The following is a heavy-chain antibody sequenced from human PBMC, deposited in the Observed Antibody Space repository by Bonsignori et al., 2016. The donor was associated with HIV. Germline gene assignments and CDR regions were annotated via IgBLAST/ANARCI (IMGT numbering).Heavy chain of an antibody. CDR2: IYPGDSDT. V-gene: IGHV5-51*01. Sequence: VRQMPGKGLEWMGIIYPGDSDTGYSPSFQSQVIISADRYTTTAYLQLSSLKASDTAMYYCARLLVGGRRLQPTTDYWGQGTLVTVSS. J-gene: IGHJ4*02. CDR3: ARLLVGGRRLQPTTDY. D-gene: IGHD5-24*01.